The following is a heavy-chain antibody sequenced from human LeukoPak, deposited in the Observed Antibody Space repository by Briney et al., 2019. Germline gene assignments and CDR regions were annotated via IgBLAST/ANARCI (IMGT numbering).Heavy chain of an antibody. CDR2: IYYSGST. V-gene: IGHV4-59*01. D-gene: IGHD6-19*01. J-gene: IGHJ4*02. CDR3: ARGDSGWSADFDY. Sequence: SETLSLTCSVSGGSISTYYWSWIRQPPGKGLEWIGYIYYSGSTNYNPSLKSRVTISVDTSKSQFSLNLSSVTAADTAVYYCARGDSGWSADFDYWGQGTLVTVSS. CDR1: GGSISTYY.